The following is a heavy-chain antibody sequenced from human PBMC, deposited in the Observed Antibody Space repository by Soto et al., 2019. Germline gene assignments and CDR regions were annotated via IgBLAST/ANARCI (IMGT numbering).Heavy chain of an antibody. J-gene: IGHJ4*02. CDR2: MNPNSGNT. V-gene: IGHV1-8*01. CDR3: AREHSSSWRFDY. D-gene: IGHD6-13*01. CDR1: GYTFTSYD. Sequence: QVQLVQSGAEGNKPGASVQVSCKASGYTFTSYDINWVRQATGKGLEWMVWMNPNSGNTGYAQKFQGRVTMTRNTSISTAYMELSSLRSEDTAVYYCAREHSSSWRFDYWGQGTLVTVSS.